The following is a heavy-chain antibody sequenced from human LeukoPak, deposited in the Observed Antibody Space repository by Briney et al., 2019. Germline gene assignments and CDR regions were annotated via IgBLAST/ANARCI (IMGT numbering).Heavy chain of an antibody. CDR2: ISSSSSYI. D-gene: IGHD1-26*01. Sequence: GGSLRLSCAASGFTLSSYSMNWVRQAPGKGLEWVSSISSSSSYIYYADSVKGRFTISRDNAKNSLYLQMNSLRAEDTAVYYCARDSRLVGTDFDYWGQGTLVTVSS. J-gene: IGHJ4*02. CDR1: GFTLSSYS. CDR3: ARDSRLVGTDFDY. V-gene: IGHV3-21*01.